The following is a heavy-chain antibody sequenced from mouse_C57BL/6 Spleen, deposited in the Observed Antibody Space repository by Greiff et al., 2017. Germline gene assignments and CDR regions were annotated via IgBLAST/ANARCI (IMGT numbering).Heavy chain of an antibody. D-gene: IGHD2-2*01. CDR2: INPNNGGT. CDR3: ARSGYDVYYCDC. CDR1: GYTFTDYN. J-gene: IGHJ2*01. Sequence: EVQLVESGPELVKPGASVKIPCKASGYTFTDYNMDWVKQSPGKSLEWIGDINPNNGGTIYNQKFKGKATLTVDKSSSTAYMGLRSLTSEDTAVYYCARSGYDVYYCDCWGQGTTLTVAS. V-gene: IGHV1-18*01.